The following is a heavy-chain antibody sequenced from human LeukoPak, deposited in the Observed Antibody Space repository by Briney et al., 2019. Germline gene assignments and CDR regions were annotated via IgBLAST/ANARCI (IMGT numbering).Heavy chain of an antibody. CDR3: ARATSKGGLDI. V-gene: IGHV3-74*01. CDR2: INSDGYSI. Sequence: GGSLRLSCVASGFTFSSYWMHWVRQAPGRGLVWVSRINSDGYSISYADSVKGRFIISRDNAKNTLYLQMNSLRAEDTAVYYCARATSKGGLDIWGQGTVVTISS. CDR1: GFTFSSYW. J-gene: IGHJ3*02. D-gene: IGHD2-15*01.